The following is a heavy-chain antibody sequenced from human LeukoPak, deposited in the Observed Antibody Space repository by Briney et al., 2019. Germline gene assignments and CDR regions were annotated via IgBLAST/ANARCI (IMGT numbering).Heavy chain of an antibody. CDR2: ISSSSSYI. J-gene: IGHJ4*02. D-gene: IGHD5-24*01. Sequence: GGSLRLSCAASGFTFSSYEMNWVRQAPGKGLEWVSYISSSSSYIYYADSVKGRFTISRDNAKNSLYLQMSSLRDDDTAVYYCTRDRGWQQFDYWGQGTLVTVSS. V-gene: IGHV3-21*05. CDR1: GFTFSSYE. CDR3: TRDRGWQQFDY.